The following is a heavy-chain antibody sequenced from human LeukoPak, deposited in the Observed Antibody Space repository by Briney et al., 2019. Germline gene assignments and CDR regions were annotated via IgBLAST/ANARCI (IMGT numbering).Heavy chain of an antibody. D-gene: IGHD4-17*01. J-gene: IGHJ4*02. CDR3: ARDNPTTSLDY. Sequence: SETLSLTCAVYGGSFSGYYWSWTRQPPGKGLEWIGEINHSGSTNYNPSLKSRVTISVDTSKNQFSLKLSSVTAADTAVYYCARDNPTTSLDYWGQGTLVTVSS. V-gene: IGHV4-34*01. CDR2: INHSGST. CDR1: GGSFSGYY.